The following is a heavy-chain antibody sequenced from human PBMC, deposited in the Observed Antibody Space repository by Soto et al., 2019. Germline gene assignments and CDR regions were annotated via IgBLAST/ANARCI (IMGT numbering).Heavy chain of an antibody. CDR2: MNPNSGNT. J-gene: IGHJ4*02. V-gene: IGHV1-8*01. CDR1: GYTFTSYD. D-gene: IGHD2-15*01. CDR3: ARDYDPDGGY. Sequence: QVQLVQSGAEVKKPGASVKVSCKASGYTFTSYDINWVRQATGQGLEWMGWMNPNSGNTGYAQKCQXXVXMXXNTSIRTAYMELSSMRSEDTAGYYCARDYDPDGGYGGQGTLVTVSS.